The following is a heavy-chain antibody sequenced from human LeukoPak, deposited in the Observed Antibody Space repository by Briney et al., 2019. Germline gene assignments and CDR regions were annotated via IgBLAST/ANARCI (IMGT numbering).Heavy chain of an antibody. CDR2: IIPVVGT. D-gene: IGHD3-22*01. CDR3: ANDDTSGYYQA. V-gene: IGHV1-69*02. CDR1: GGTFTIHT. J-gene: IGHJ4*02. Sequence: ASVKVSCKASGGTFTIHTITWVRQAPGQGLEWMGRIIPVVGTHYAQKVQGRVAITAEKSTSTAYMELNSLRSDDTAVYYCANDDTSGYYQAWGQGTLVTVSS.